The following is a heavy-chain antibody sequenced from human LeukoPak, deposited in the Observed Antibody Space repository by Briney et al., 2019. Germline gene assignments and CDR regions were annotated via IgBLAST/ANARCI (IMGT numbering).Heavy chain of an antibody. CDR2: ISAYNGNT. D-gene: IGHD3-10*01. Sequence: ASVKVSCKASGYTFTSYAMHWVRQAPGQRLEWMGWISAYNGNTNYAQKLQGRVTMTTDTSTSTAYMELRSLRSDDTAVYYCARDLRGAMVTVTGHYFDYWGQGTLVTVSS. J-gene: IGHJ4*02. V-gene: IGHV1-18*01. CDR3: ARDLRGAMVTVTGHYFDY. CDR1: GYTFTSYA.